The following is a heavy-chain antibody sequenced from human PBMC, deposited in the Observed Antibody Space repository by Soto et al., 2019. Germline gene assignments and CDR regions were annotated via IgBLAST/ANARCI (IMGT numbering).Heavy chain of an antibody. V-gene: IGHV3-33*01. CDR2: IWYDGSNK. Sequence: GGSLRLSCAASGFTFSSYGMHWVRQAPGKGLEWVAVIWYDGSNKYYADSVKGRFTISRDNSKNTLYLQMNSLRAEDTAVYYCARPTRITMVRGVIISGAFDIWGQGTMVTVSS. J-gene: IGHJ3*02. D-gene: IGHD3-10*01. CDR3: ARPTRITMVRGVIISGAFDI. CDR1: GFTFSSYG.